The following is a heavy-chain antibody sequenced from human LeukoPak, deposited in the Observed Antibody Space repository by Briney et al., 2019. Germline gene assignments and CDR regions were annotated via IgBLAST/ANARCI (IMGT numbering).Heavy chain of an antibody. V-gene: IGHV4-39*01. D-gene: IGHD1-26*01. CDR3: ARHRSGSYYSAFDI. CDR2: IYYGGST. Sequence: SETLSLTCTVSGGSISSSSYYWGWIRQPPGKGLELIGSIYYGGSTYYNPSLKSRVTISVDTPKNQFSLKLSSVTAADTAVYYCARHRSGSYYSAFDIWGQGTMVTVSS. J-gene: IGHJ3*02. CDR1: GGSISSSSYY.